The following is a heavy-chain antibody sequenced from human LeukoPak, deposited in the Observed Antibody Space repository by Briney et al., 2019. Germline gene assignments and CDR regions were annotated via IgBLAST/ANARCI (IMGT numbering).Heavy chain of an antibody. CDR2: ISGSGGST. J-gene: IGHJ4*02. D-gene: IGHD3-22*01. CDR3: AKIRLVVVITTGFDY. V-gene: IGHV3-23*01. CDR1: GFTFSSYA. Sequence: PGGSLRLSCAASGFTFSSYAMSWLRQAPGKGLEWVSAISGSGGSTYYADSVKGRFTISRDNSKNTLYLQMNSLRAEDTAVYYCAKIRLVVVITTGFDYWGQGTLVTVSS.